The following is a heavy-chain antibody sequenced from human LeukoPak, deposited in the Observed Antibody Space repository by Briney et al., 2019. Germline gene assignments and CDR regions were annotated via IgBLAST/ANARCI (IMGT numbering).Heavy chain of an antibody. D-gene: IGHD6-19*01. CDR2: IWIDGSNK. CDR3: ASHSSGWYYFDY. J-gene: IGHJ4*02. V-gene: IGHV3-33*01. CDR1: GFTFSSYG. Sequence: PGGSLRLSCAASGFTFSSYGMHWVRQAPGKGLEWVAVIWIDGSNKYYADSVKGRFTISRDNSKNTLYLQMNSLRAEDTAVYYYASHSSGWYYFDYWGQGTLVTVSS.